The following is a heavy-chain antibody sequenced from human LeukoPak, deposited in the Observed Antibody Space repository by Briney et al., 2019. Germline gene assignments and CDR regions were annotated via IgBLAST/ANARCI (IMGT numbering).Heavy chain of an antibody. CDR2: IYYGGSP. V-gene: IGHV4-39*07. CDR3: ARGGGNYDFWSGYYSTHLPAYDYYMDV. J-gene: IGHJ6*03. CDR1: GGSISTTTNS. Sequence: SETLSLTCNVSGGSISTTTNSWGWAWIRQRPTKGLEWIGSIYYGGSPYYTSSLKSRVTISVDTSKNQFSLKLSSVTAADTAVYYCARGGGNYDFWSGYYSTHLPAYDYYMDVWGKGTTVTVSS. D-gene: IGHD3-3*01.